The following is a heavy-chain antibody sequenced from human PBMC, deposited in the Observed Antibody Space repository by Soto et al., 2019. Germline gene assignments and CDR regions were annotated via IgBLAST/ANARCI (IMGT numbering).Heavy chain of an antibody. J-gene: IGHJ4*02. D-gene: IGHD5-12*01. CDR1: GYTFTNYY. Sequence: ASVKVSCKASGYTFTNYYIHWVRQAPGQGLEWMGIINPSGGSTWSAQKFQDRVTMTRDTSTSTVYMEVNSLRSADTAVYYCARGGPEMATIGSLDYWGQGTQVTVSS. V-gene: IGHV1-46*01. CDR3: ARGGPEMATIGSLDY. CDR2: INPSGGST.